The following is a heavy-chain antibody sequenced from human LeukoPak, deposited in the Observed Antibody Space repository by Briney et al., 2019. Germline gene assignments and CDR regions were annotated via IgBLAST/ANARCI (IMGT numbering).Heavy chain of an antibody. CDR2: INSDGSAT. CDR1: GFPFSSYW. Sequence: GGSLRLSCAASGFPFSSYWMHWVRQVPRKGLLWVSRINSDGSATIYADSVRGRFTISRDNAKNTLYLQMSGLRVEDTAVYHCASDSPYYGMDVWGQGTTVTVSS. CDR3: ASDSPYYGMDV. V-gene: IGHV3-74*01. J-gene: IGHJ6*02.